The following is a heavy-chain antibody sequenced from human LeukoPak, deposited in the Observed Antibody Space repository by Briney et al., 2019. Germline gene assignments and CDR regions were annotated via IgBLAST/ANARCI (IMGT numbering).Heavy chain of an antibody. CDR3: VRMRVGAMDD. CDR2: IYPGDSDA. CDR1: GYSFSTSW. Sequence: GESLQISCKGSGYSFSTSWIGWVRQMPGKGLEWMGIIYPGDSDARYSPSFQGQVTISADKSISTAYVQWSSLKASDTAMYYCVRMRVGAMDDWGQGTLVTVSS. D-gene: IGHD1-26*01. J-gene: IGHJ4*02. V-gene: IGHV5-51*01.